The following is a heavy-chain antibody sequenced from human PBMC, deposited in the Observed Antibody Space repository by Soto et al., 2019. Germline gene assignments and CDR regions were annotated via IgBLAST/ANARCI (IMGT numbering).Heavy chain of an antibody. CDR3: ARGRNDGFDY. Sequence: PSETLSLTCTVSGGSISSGGYYWSWIRQHPGKGLEWIGYIYYSGSTYYNPSLKSRVTISVDTSKNQFSLKLSSVTAADTAVYYCARGRNDGFDYWGQGTLVTVSS. J-gene: IGHJ4*02. D-gene: IGHD1-1*01. CDR2: IYYSGST. CDR1: GGSISSGGYY. V-gene: IGHV4-31*03.